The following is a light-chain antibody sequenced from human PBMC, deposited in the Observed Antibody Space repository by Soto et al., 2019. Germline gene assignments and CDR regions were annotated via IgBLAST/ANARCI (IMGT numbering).Light chain of an antibody. CDR2: DAS. V-gene: IGKV1-5*01. J-gene: IGKJ1*01. CDR1: QSISSW. Sequence: DIQMTQSPSTLSASVGERVTITCRASQSISSWLAWYQQKPGKAPKLLIYDASSFESGVPSRFSGSGSGTEFTLTISSLQPDDFSPYYCQQYNSPWTFGQGTKVEIK. CDR3: QQYNSPWT.